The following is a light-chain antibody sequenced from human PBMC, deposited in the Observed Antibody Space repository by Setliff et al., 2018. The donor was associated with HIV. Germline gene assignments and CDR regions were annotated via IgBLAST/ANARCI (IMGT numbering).Light chain of an antibody. Sequence: EIVLTQSPGTLSLSPGERATLSCRASQSISNTYLAWSQHKPGQAPRLLIYAASTRATGIPDRFSGSGSGTDFTLTISRLEPEDFAVYYCQQYGSSPQTFGQGTKVDIK. CDR2: AAS. J-gene: IGKJ1*01. V-gene: IGKV3-20*01. CDR3: QQYGSSPQT. CDR1: QSISNTY.